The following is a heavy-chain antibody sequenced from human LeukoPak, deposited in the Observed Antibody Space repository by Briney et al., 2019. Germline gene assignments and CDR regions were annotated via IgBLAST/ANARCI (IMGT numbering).Heavy chain of an antibody. V-gene: IGHV1-2*02. D-gene: IGHD3-10*01. J-gene: IGHJ4*02. CDR3: ARGEGLPALWFGESPFDY. CDR1: GYTFTGYY. Sequence: ASVNVSCKASGYTFTGYYMHWVRQAPGQGLEWMGWINPNSGGTNYAQKFQGRVTMTRDTSISTAYMELSRLRSDDTAVYYCARGEGLPALWFGESPFDYWGQGTLVTVSS. CDR2: INPNSGGT.